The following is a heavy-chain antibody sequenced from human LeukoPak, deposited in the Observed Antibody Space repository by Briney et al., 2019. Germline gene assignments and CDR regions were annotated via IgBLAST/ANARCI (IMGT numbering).Heavy chain of an antibody. Sequence: PGGSLRLSCAASGVTFSIYSMNWVRQASGKGLEWVSYISSSSSIKYYADSVKGRFTISRDNAKDSLYLQMNSLRVEDTAVYYCSGKNTEYSTSGLGVWGKGTTVTVSS. V-gene: IGHV3-48*01. CDR2: ISSSSSIK. CDR1: GVTFSIYS. CDR3: SGKNTEYSTSGLGV. J-gene: IGHJ6*04. D-gene: IGHD6-6*01.